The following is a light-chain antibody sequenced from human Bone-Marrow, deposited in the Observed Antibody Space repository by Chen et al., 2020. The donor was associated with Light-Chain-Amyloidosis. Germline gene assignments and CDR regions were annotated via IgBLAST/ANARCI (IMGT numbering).Light chain of an antibody. CDR2: EAS. Sequence: DIQMTQSPSTLSASVGDRVTLTCRASQSISSWLAWYQQKPGKAPKLLIYEASTLDSGVPSRFSGSGSGTEFTLTISSLQPDDCATYYCQQYNSYQYTFGQGTKLEIK. J-gene: IGKJ2*01. V-gene: IGKV1-5*03. CDR1: QSISSW. CDR3: QQYNSYQYT.